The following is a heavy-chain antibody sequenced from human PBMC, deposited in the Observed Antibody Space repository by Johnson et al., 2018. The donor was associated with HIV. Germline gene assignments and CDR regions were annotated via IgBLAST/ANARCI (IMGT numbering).Heavy chain of an antibody. CDR1: GFTVSSNY. CDR3: AKVHIAARWSDAFDV. Sequence: VQLVESGGGLIQPGGSLRLSCAASGFTVSSNYMSWVRQAPGKGLEWVSNISSSGSTIYHADSVRGRIPISRDNSKNTLYLQMNSLGIEDTAVYYCAKVHIAARWSDAFDVWGRGTLVTVSS. CDR2: SSSGSTI. V-gene: IGHV3-66*03. D-gene: IGHD6-6*01. J-gene: IGHJ3*01.